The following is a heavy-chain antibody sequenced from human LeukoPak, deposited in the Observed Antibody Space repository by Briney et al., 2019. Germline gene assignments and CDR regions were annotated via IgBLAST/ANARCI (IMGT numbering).Heavy chain of an antibody. J-gene: IGHJ3*02. CDR2: IYYSGST. CDR1: GGSISSSSYY. V-gene: IGHV4-39*01. CDR3: ARHGGLYI. D-gene: IGHD2-15*01. Sequence: SETLSLTCTVPGGSISSSSYYWGWIRQPPGKGLEWIGSIYYSGSTYYNPSLKSRVTISVDTSKNQFSLKLSSVTAADTAVYYCARHGGLYIWGQGTMVTVSS.